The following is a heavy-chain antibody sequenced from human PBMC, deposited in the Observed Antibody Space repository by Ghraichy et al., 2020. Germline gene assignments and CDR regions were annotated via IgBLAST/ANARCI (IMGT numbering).Heavy chain of an antibody. CDR3: ASLRQSCPYFDN. CDR1: GAAISSYF. J-gene: IGHJ4*02. Sequence: ETLSLTCNISGAAISSYFWSWIRQPPGKGLEYIGYMYYSGSSNYNPSLKSRVTMSVDTSKKHFSLKLSSVTAADTAVYFCASLRQSCPYFDNWGRGALVTVSS. CDR2: MYYSGSS. V-gene: IGHV4-59*01. D-gene: IGHD2-21*01.